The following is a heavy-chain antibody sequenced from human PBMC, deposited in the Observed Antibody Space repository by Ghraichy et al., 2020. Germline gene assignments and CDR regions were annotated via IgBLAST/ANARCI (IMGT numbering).Heavy chain of an antibody. Sequence: ASVKVSCKASGYTFTGYYMHWVRQAPGQGLEWMGWINPNSGGTNYAQKFQGRVTMTRDTSISTAYMELSRLRSDDTAVYYCATDLGYCSGGSCYIDGMDVWGQGTTVTVSS. J-gene: IGHJ6*02. CDR1: GYTFTGYY. CDR3: ATDLGYCSGGSCYIDGMDV. CDR2: INPNSGGT. D-gene: IGHD2-15*01. V-gene: IGHV1-2*02.